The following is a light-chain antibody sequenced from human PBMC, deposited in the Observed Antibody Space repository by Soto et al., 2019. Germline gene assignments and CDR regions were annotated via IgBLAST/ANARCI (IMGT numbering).Light chain of an antibody. CDR2: EVS. CDR1: SNDVGHSSF. CDR3: NAQADNGKHV. J-gene: IGLJ1*01. Sequence: QSALTQPPYASGSPVQSVTISCTGNSNDVGHSSFISWYQQHPGKGPKLIIYEVSKRPSGVPDRFSGSKSGNTASLSVSGLQDEDEADYFCNAQADNGKHVFGTGTKLTVL. V-gene: IGLV2-8*01.